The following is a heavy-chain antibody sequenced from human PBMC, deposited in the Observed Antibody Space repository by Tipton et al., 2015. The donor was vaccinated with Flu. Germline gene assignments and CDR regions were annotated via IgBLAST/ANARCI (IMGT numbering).Heavy chain of an antibody. CDR3: ARVNSYWLNGLDV. J-gene: IGHJ6*02. Sequence: TLSLTCAVSGGSISSDGSSWTWIRQSPRKGLEWIGYINRSGNTYYNTSLKGRVSISMDRSWNQFFPNLYSVTAADTAVYYDARVNSYWLNGLDVWGQGTTVTVSS. CDR1: GGSISSDGSS. V-gene: IGHV4-30-2*06. D-gene: IGHD2-8*02. CDR2: INRSGNT.